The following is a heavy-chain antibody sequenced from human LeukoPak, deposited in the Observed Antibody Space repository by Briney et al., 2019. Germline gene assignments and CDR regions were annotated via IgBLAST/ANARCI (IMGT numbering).Heavy chain of an antibody. CDR2: ISNDSRYI. Sequence: GGSLRLSCIASGFTLSRYIMNWVRQAPGKGLEWVASISNDSRYIYYSDSVKGRFTISRDNAENTVYLQTNSLRVEDTAMYYCASLSGVWDTGDKKWFDPWGQGTLVTVSS. D-gene: IGHD2-8*02. CDR3: ASLSGVWDTGDKKWFDP. CDR1: GFTLSRYI. V-gene: IGHV3-21*01. J-gene: IGHJ5*02.